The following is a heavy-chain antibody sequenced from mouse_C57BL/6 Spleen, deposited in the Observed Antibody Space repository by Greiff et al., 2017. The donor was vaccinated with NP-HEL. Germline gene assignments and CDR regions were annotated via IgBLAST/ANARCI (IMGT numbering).Heavy chain of an antibody. J-gene: IGHJ3*01. CDR2: IDPSASET. CDR3: ARKGNYSNGIFAY. CDR1: GYTFTSYW. D-gene: IGHD2-12*01. V-gene: IGHV1-52*01. Sequence: QVQLQQSGAELVRPGSSVKLSCKASGYTFTSYWMNWVKQRPIQGLEWIGNIDPSASETHYNQKFKDKATLTVDKSSSTAYMQLSSLTSEDSAVYYCARKGNYSNGIFAYWGQGTLVTVSA.